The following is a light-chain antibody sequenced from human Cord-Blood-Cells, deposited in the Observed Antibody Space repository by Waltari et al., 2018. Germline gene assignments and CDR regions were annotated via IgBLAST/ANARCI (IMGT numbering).Light chain of an antibody. CDR2: GAS. J-gene: IGKJ4*01. CDR3: QQYNNWPPLT. CDR1: QSVSSN. Sequence: EIVMTQSPATLSVSPGERATLSCRASQSVSSNLAWSQQKPGQAPRLLIYGASTRATGTPARFSGSGYGAEFTLTISSLQSEDFAVYYCQQYNNWPPLTFGGGTKVEIK. V-gene: IGKV3-15*01.